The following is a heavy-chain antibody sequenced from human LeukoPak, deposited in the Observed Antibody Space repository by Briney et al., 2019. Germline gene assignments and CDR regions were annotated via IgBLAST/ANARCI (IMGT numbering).Heavy chain of an antibody. Sequence: GGSLRLSCAASGFIFSDSTMHWVRQASGKGLEWVGRIRSKANSYATAYAASVKGRFTISRDDSTNTAYLQMNSLKTEDTAVYYCVAKSYCGGDCFAQDAFDIWGQGTMVTVSS. D-gene: IGHD2-21*02. V-gene: IGHV3-73*01. J-gene: IGHJ3*02. CDR3: VAKSYCGGDCFAQDAFDI. CDR1: GFIFSDST. CDR2: IRSKANSYAT.